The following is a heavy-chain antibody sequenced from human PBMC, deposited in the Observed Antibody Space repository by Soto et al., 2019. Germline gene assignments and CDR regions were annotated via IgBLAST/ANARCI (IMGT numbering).Heavy chain of an antibody. CDR2: ISPLFSTT. J-gene: IGHJ4*02. CDR3: AASSARAAAGYFKC. D-gene: IGHD6-13*01. CDR1: GDLFNNHA. Sequence: QVQLVQSGAEVKEPGSSVKVSCKASGDLFNNHAFNWVRQAPGQGLEWMGRISPLFSTTNYAQKFQGRVTIGTDELTTMVDLEVNNLESDDTAMYDWAASSARAAAGYFKCWGQGTLGTVSP. V-gene: IGHV1-69*01.